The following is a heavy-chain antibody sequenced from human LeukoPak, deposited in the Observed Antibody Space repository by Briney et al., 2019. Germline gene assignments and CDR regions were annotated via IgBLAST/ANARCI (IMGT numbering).Heavy chain of an antibody. V-gene: IGHV1-24*01. Sequence: ASVKVSCKVSGYTLTELSMHWVRQAPGKGLEWMGSFNPEDGETIYAQKFQGRDTMTEDTSTHTAYMEQSSLRSEDTAVYYCATDDAQYRWGQGTLVTVSS. CDR1: GYTLTELS. J-gene: IGHJ4*02. CDR3: ATDDAQYR. CDR2: FNPEDGET. D-gene: IGHD2/OR15-2a*01.